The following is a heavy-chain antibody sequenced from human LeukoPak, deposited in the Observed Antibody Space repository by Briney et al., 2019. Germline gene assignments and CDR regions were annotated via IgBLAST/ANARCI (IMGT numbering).Heavy chain of an antibody. J-gene: IGHJ6*03. Sequence: TAGGSLRLSCAASGFTFSDYYMSWIRQAPGKGLEWVSYISSSGSTIYYADSVKGRFTISRDNAKNSLYPQMNGLRAEDTAVYYCARTPQEDCSGGSCDNYYYYYMDVWGKGTTVTVSS. CDR1: GFTFSDYY. V-gene: IGHV3-11*01. CDR3: ARTPQEDCSGGSCDNYYYYYMDV. D-gene: IGHD2-15*01. CDR2: ISSSGSTI.